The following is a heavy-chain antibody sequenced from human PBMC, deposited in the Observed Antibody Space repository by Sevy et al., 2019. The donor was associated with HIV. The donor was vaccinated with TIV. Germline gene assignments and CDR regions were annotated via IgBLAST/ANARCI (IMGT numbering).Heavy chain of an antibody. CDR2: LNQDGSAQ. CDR1: GFTFTNYW. CDR3: GGDVYRAFDY. V-gene: IGHV3-7*01. J-gene: IGHJ4*02. Sequence: GGSLRLSCAASGFTFTNYWMTWVRQAPGKGLEWVAFLNQDGSAQYYVDSVKGRFTVSRDNAKNSLYLQMNGRGADDTAVYYCGGDVYRAFDYWGQGTLVTVSS.